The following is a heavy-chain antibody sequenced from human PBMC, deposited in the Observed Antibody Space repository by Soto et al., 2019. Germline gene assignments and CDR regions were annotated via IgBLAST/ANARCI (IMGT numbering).Heavy chain of an antibody. V-gene: IGHV3-23*01. J-gene: IGHJ4*02. CDR3: AKYVWAVAGYYYFDY. Sequence: GGSLRLSCAASGFTFSSYAMSWVRQAPGKGLEWVSAISGSGGSTYYADSVKGRFTISRDNSKNTLHLQMNSLRAEDTAVYYCAKYVWAVAGYYYFDYWGQGTRVTVSS. CDR1: GFTFSSYA. CDR2: ISGSGGST. D-gene: IGHD6-19*01.